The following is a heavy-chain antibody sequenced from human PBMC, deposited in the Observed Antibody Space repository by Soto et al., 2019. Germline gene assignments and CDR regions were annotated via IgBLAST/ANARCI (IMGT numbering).Heavy chain of an antibody. CDR2: ISSSSGST. J-gene: IGHJ4*02. V-gene: IGHV3-23*01. CDR3: AKVGSERYSGQHSDY. D-gene: IGHD5-12*01. CDR1: GFTFSNYA. Sequence: EVQLLESGGGLVQPGGSLRLSCAASGFTFSNYAINWVRQAPGKGLAWVSNISSSSGSTYYADSVKGRFTISRDNSNNILYLQMISLRRDDTAVYYCAKVGSERYSGQHSDYWGQGTLVTISS.